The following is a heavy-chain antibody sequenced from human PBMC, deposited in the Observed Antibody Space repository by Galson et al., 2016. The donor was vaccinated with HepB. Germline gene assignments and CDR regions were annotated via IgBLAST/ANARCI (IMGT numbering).Heavy chain of an antibody. CDR3: AREFNRHTVTTFYYYGMDV. CDR2: IKPHSGGT. D-gene: IGHD4-17*01. V-gene: IGHV1-2*02. CDR1: GYTFTNYG. J-gene: IGHJ6*02. Sequence: SVKVSCKASGYTFTNYGINWVRQAPGQGLEWMGLIKPHSGGTKYAQKFQGRVTLTRDTSTSTVYMELTSLRSDDTAVYFCAREFNRHTVTTFYYYGMDVWGQGTTVTVSS.